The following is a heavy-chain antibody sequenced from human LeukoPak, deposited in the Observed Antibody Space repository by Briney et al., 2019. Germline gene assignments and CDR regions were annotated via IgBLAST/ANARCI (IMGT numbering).Heavy chain of an antibody. J-gene: IGHJ6*02. D-gene: IGHD3-3*01. CDR1: GYTFTGYY. CDR3: ASAPYDFWGMDV. V-gene: IGHV1-2*02. Sequence: AAVKVSCKASGYTFTGYYMHWVRQAPGQGVEWMVWINPNSGDTNYAQKFHGRVTMTRDTSISTAYLALSRLRSDDTDVYYCASAPYDFWGMDVWGQGTTVTVSS. CDR2: INPNSGDT.